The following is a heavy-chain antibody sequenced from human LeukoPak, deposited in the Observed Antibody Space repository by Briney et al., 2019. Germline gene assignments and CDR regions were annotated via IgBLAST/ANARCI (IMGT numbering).Heavy chain of an antibody. CDR2: ISYDGSNK. CDR1: GFTFSSYG. CDR3: AKDRVIAGAGEIDY. J-gene: IGHJ4*02. V-gene: IGHV3-30*18. Sequence: PGRSLRLSCAASGFTFSSYGMHWVRQAPGKGLEWVAVISYDGSNKFYADSVKGRFTISRDNSKNTLYLQMNSLRAEDTAVYYCAKDRVIAGAGEIDYWGQGTLVTVSS. D-gene: IGHD6-13*01.